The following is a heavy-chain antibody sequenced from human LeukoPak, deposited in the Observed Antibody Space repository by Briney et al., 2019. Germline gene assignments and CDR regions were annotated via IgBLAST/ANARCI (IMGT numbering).Heavy chain of an antibody. V-gene: IGHV1-46*01. J-gene: IGHJ4*02. Sequence: GASVKVSCKASGFTFTNYHMHWVRQAPGQGLEWVGLIKGTGDSPDYAQKFQGRVTVTCDTSTSTAYLELRSLKLEDTAVYYCARAPAGTLDFWGQRTLVTVSS. CDR3: ARAPAGTLDF. CDR2: IKGTGDSP. D-gene: IGHD6-13*01. CDR1: GFTFTNYH.